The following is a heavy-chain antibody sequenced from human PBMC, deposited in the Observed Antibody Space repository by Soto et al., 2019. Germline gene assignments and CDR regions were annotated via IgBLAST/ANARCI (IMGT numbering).Heavy chain of an antibody. J-gene: IGHJ4*02. Sequence: GGSLRLSYAASGFTFNNYAMNWVRQAPGKGLEWVATISATGGSTYCADSVKGRFTISRDNSKNTLYLQMNGLRVEDTAVYYCAKDRLAGNFDYWGQGTQVTVSS. CDR3: AKDRLAGNFDY. CDR2: ISATGGST. CDR1: GFTFNNYA. V-gene: IGHV3-23*01.